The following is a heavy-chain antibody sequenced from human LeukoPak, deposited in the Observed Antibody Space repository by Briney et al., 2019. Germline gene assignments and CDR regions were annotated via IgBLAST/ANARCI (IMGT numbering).Heavy chain of an antibody. CDR1: GGSFSSYY. V-gene: IGHV4-59*03. J-gene: IGHJ5*02. CDR2: IHYTGTT. CDR3: ARGYYDSSGYSNPFDP. D-gene: IGHD3-22*01. Sequence: PSETLSLTCTVSGGSFSSYYWSWIRQPPGRGLEWIGYIHYTGTTNYNPSLGSRVTISVDTSKNQFSLKLSAVTAADTAVYYCARGYYDSSGYSNPFDPWGQGTLVTVSS.